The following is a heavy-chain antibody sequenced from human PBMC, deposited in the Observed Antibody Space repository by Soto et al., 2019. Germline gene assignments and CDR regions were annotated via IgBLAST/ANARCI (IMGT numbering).Heavy chain of an antibody. CDR2: IYYSGST. CDR3: AGHGHYYDSSGEFDY. CDR1: GGSISSSSYY. V-gene: IGHV4-39*01. J-gene: IGHJ4*02. Sequence: QLQLQESGPGLVKPSETLSLTCTVSGGSISSSSYYWGWIRQPPGKGLEWIGSIYYSGSTYYNPSLKSRVTRAVDTSKNQISLKLSSVTAADTAVYYCAGHGHYYDSSGEFDYWGQGTLVTVSS. D-gene: IGHD3-22*01.